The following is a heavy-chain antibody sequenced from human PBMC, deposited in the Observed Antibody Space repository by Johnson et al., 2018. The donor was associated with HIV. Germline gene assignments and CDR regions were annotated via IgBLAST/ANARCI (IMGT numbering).Heavy chain of an antibody. CDR1: GFTFSSYD. CDR3: ARVYYYDSSGIDAFDI. J-gene: IGHJ3*02. Sequence: VQLVESGGGVVQPGRSLRLSCAASGFTFSSYDMHWVRQDPGKGLEWVSLISWDGGSTYYADSVKGRFTISRDNSKNSLYLQMNSLRTEDTALYYCARVYYYDSSGIDAFDIWGQGTMVTVSS. CDR2: ISWDGGST. D-gene: IGHD3-22*01. V-gene: IGHV3-43*01.